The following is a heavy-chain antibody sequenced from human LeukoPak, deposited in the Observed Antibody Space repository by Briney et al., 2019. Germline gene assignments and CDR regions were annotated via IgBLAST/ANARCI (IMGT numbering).Heavy chain of an antibody. CDR1: GGSFSGYY. J-gene: IGHJ4*02. CDR3: AKGISAAGTRMSLYGVIHFDY. Sequence: PSETLSLTCAVYGGSFSGYYWSWIRHPPGKGLEWMGEINHSGSTNYNPSLKSRVTISVDTSKNQFSLKLSSVTAAVTALYCCAKGISAAGTRMSLYGVIHFDYWGQGTLVTVSS. V-gene: IGHV4-34*01. CDR2: INHSGST. D-gene: IGHD6-13*01.